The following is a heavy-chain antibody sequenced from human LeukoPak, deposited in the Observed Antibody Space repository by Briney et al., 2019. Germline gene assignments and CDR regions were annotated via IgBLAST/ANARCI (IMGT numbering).Heavy chain of an antibody. CDR2: ISSSSSYI. Sequence: SGGSLRLSCAASGFTFSSYSMNWVRQAPGKGLEWVSSISSSSSYIYYADSVKGRFTISRDNAKNSLYLQMNSLRAEDTAVYYCARDLDGSGSHDAFDIWGQGTMVTVSS. D-gene: IGHD3-10*01. CDR3: ARDLDGSGSHDAFDI. CDR1: GFTFSSYS. J-gene: IGHJ3*02. V-gene: IGHV3-21*01.